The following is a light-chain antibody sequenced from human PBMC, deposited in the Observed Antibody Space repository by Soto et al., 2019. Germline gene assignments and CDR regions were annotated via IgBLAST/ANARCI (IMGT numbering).Light chain of an antibody. CDR2: DAS. V-gene: IGKV3-11*01. J-gene: IGKJ4*01. Sequence: EIVLTQSPATLSLSPGERATLSCRASQSLDNYLAWYQHKPGQPPRLLSYDASTRATDIPARFSGSGSGTDFPPTISGLEPDDFAVYYCQQRGRWPSFGGGTKVDIK. CDR3: QQRGRWPS. CDR1: QSLDNY.